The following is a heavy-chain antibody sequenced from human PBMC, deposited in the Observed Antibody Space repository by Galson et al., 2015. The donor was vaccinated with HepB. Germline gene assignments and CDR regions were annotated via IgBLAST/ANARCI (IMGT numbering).Heavy chain of an antibody. J-gene: IGHJ4*02. CDR3: ARLPQRSSGYPDLRERTDY. D-gene: IGHD3-22*01. CDR2: ISGSGGST. Sequence: SLRLSCAASGFTFSSYAMSWVRQAPGKGLEWVSAISGSGGSTYYADSVKGRFTISRDNSKNTLYLQMNSLRAEDTAVYYCARLPQRSSGYPDLRERTDYWGQGTLVTVSS. CDR1: GFTFSSYA. V-gene: IGHV3-23*01.